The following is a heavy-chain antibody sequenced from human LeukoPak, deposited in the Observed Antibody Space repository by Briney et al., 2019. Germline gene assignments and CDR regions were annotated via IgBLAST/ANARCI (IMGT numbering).Heavy chain of an antibody. Sequence: PSETLSLTCAVYGGSFSGYYWSWIRQPPGKGLEWIGEINHSGSTNYNPSLKSRVTISVDTSKNQFSLKLSSVTAADTAVYYCARQYSYVGGGYYDDAFDMWGQGTMVTVSS. V-gene: IGHV4-34*01. D-gene: IGHD3-22*01. CDR3: ARQYSYVGGGYYDDAFDM. J-gene: IGHJ3*02. CDR1: GGSFSGYY. CDR2: INHSGST.